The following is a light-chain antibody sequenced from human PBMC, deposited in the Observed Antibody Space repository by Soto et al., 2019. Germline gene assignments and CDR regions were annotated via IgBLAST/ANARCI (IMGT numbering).Light chain of an antibody. Sequence: DLEMSLSPYSLSASVGDRVTLPCRARESINNLLAWYQQKPVKAPKVLISDASSLESRGPSRFSSSGSATHVTLTISSLHPDDFATYYCQQCNSHPVTCGQGTKG. J-gene: IGKJ1*01. CDR2: DAS. V-gene: IGKV1-5*01. CDR1: ESINNL. CDR3: QQCNSHPVT.